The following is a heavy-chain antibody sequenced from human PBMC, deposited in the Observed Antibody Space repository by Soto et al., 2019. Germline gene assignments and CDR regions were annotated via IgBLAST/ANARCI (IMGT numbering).Heavy chain of an antibody. V-gene: IGHV3-23*01. CDR3: AKCLAISIMGADFDY. Sequence: EVQLLESGGGLVQPGGSLRLSCAASGLRFSSYVMNWVRQAPGKGLEWVSGISGSGSNTYYADSVRGRFTISRDNSKNTLYLEVSSLRVEDTAVYYCAKCLAISIMGADFDYWGQATLVTVSS. CDR1: GLRFSSYV. D-gene: IGHD1-26*01. CDR2: ISGSGSNT. J-gene: IGHJ4*02.